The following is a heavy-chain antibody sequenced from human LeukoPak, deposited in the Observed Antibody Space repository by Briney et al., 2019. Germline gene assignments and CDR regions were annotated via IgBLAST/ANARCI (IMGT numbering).Heavy chain of an antibody. Sequence: SVMVSCKASGGTFSSYAISWVRQAPGQGLEWMGRIIPIFGTANYAQKFQGRVTITTDESTSTAYMELSSLRSEDTAVYYCARDLYGDYGPSWYFDLWGRGTLVTVSS. CDR1: GGTFSSYA. CDR2: IIPIFGTA. J-gene: IGHJ2*01. V-gene: IGHV1-69*05. CDR3: ARDLYGDYGPSWYFDL. D-gene: IGHD4-17*01.